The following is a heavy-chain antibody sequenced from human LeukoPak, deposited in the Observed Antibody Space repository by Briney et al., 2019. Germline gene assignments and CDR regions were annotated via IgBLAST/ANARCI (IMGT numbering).Heavy chain of an antibody. CDR1: GYIFTDYY. D-gene: IGHD3-9*01. CDR3: ARGQYYKILTGSFQY. J-gene: IGHJ4*02. CDR2: INPDSGDT. Sequence: ASVKVSCKASGYIFTDYYLHWVQQAPGQGLESLGWINPDSGDTNFAQDFQGRVSMTRDTSISAAYLELSRLTSDDTAYYYCARGQYYKILTGSFQYWGQGTLVTVSS. V-gene: IGHV1-2*02.